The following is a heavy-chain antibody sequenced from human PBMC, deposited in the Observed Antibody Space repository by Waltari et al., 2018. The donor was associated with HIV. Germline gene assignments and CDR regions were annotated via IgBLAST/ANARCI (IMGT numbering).Heavy chain of an antibody. CDR1: GFSLSTSGVG. Sequence: QITLKESGPTLVKPTQTLTLTCTFSGFSLSTSGVGVGWIRQPPGKALEWLALIYWDDNKRYIPPLKILLTITKHSSKNQVVLTMTNRDPVHPATYSCAHRREWELGGGVGGFDYWGQGILVTVSS. CDR2: IYWDDNK. CDR3: AHRREWELGGGVGGFDY. D-gene: IGHD1-26*01. J-gene: IGHJ4*02. V-gene: IGHV2-5*02.